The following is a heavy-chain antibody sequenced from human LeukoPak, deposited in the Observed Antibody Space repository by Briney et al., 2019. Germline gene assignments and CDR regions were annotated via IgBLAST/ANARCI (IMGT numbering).Heavy chain of an antibody. J-gene: IGHJ4*02. Sequence: GGSLRLSCSASGFTFSSYAMHWVRQAPGKGPEYVSAISSNGGSTYYADSVKGRFTISRDNSKNTLYLQMSSLRAEDTAVYYCVKDYYPTGYWGQGTLVTVSS. V-gene: IGHV3-64D*06. CDR2: ISSNGGST. D-gene: IGHD3-22*01. CDR1: GFTFSSYA. CDR3: VKDYYPTGY.